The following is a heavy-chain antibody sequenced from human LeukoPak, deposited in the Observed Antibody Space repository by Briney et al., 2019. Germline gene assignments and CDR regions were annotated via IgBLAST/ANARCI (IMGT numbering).Heavy chain of an antibody. Sequence: SETLSLTCTVSGGSISSYYWSWIRQPPGKGLEWIGEINHSGSTNYNPSLKSRVTISVDTSKNQFSLKLSSVTAADTAVYYCASPWDHDSSGYLNYWGQGTLVTVSS. CDR3: ASPWDHDSSGYLNY. V-gene: IGHV4-34*01. J-gene: IGHJ4*02. CDR2: INHSGST. D-gene: IGHD3-22*01. CDR1: GGSISSYY.